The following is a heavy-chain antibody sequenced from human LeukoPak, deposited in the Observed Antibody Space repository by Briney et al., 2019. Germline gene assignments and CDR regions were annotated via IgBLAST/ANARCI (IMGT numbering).Heavy chain of an antibody. J-gene: IGHJ6*02. CDR3: ARDPGDIVVVPAAFYGMDV. CDR1: GGSFSPYY. V-gene: IGHV4-34*01. Sequence: SETLSLTCAVSGGSFSPYYWSWIRQPPGKGLEWIGEINHSGNTNYNPSLKSRVTISVDTPKNQFSLKLSSVTAADTAVYYCARDPGDIVVVPAAFYGMDVWGQGTTVTVSS. D-gene: IGHD2-2*01. CDR2: INHSGNT.